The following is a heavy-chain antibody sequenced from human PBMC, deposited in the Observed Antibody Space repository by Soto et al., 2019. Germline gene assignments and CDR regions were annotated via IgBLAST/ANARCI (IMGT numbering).Heavy chain of an antibody. Sequence: SGPTLANPTQPLTLTCTFSGLSLSTSGMCVGGIRQAPGKALEWLALIDWDDDKYYSTSLKTRLTISKDTSNNQEVLTMTNMDPVDTATYYCARTPGYSSSWYKNYYYYGMDVWGQGTTVTVSS. D-gene: IGHD6-13*01. CDR1: GLSLSTSGMC. CDR2: IDWDDDK. J-gene: IGHJ6*02. CDR3: ARTPGYSSSWYKNYYYYGMDV. V-gene: IGHV2-70*01.